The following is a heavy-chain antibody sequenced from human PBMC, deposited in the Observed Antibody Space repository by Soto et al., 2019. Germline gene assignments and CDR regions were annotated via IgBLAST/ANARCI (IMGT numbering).Heavy chain of an antibody. CDR3: ARGIHWEGCSAP. V-gene: IGHV1-46*01. J-gene: IGHJ5*02. D-gene: IGHD3-10*02. CDR2: INPSGGYT. CDR1: GYTFTSYY. Sequence: ASVKVSCKASGYTFTSYYMNWVRQAPGQGLEWLGIINPSGGYTTYAQRFLGRVTMTSDTSKNQVSLQLNSVTPEDTAIYYCARGIHWEGCSAPWGKGTLVTVSS.